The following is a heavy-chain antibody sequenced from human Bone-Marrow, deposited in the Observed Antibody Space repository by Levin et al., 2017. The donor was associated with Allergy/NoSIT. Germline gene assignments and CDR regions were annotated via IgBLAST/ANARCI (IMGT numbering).Heavy chain of an antibody. D-gene: IGHD6-6*01. CDR1: GGTFSTYV. CDR3: AGSSSGFGHFDY. CDR2: IIPIFGTT. Sequence: PAASVKVSCKASGGTFSTYVISWVRQAPGQGLEWVGGIIPIFGTTTYAQRFQGRVTIIADKSTSTAYMDLSSLTYEDTAVYYCAGSSSGFGHFDYWGQGTLVTVSS. J-gene: IGHJ4*02. V-gene: IGHV1-69*06.